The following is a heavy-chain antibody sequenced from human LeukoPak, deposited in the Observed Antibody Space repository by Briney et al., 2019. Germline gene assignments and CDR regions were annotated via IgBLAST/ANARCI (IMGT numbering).Heavy chain of an antibody. CDR2: INPNSGGT. CDR1: GYTFTGYY. D-gene: IGHD2/OR15-2a*01. V-gene: IGHV1-2*02. Sequence: GASVKVSCKASGYTFTGYYMHWVRQAPGQGREWMGWINPNSGGTNYAQKFQGRVTMTRDTSISTAYMELSRLRSDDTAVYYCARADDSRRTLYYWGQGTLVTVSS. CDR3: ARADDSRRTLYY. J-gene: IGHJ4*02.